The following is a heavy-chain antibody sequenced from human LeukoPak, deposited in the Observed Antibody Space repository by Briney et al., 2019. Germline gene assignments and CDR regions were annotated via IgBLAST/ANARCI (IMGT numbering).Heavy chain of an antibody. CDR1: GFTFGSYA. CDR2: ISYDGSNK. V-gene: IGHV3-30-3*01. J-gene: IGHJ4*02. D-gene: IGHD3-3*01. CDR3: ARGPMDYDFWSGYYPEFDY. Sequence: GGSLRLSCAASGFTFGSYAMHWVRQAPGKGLEWVAVISYDGSNKYYADSVKGRFTISRDNSKNTLYLQMNSLRAEDTAVYYCARGPMDYDFWSGYYPEFDYWGQGTLVTVSS.